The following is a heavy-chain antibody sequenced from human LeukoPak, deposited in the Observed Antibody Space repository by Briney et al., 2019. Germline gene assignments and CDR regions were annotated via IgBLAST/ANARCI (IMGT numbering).Heavy chain of an antibody. CDR2: IYYSGST. Sequence: SETLSLTCTVSGGSISSYYWSWIRQPPGKGLEWIGYIYYSGSTNYNPSLKSRVTISVDTSKNQFSLKLSSVTAADTAVYYCAREVGIAVAGSYYMDVWGKGTTVTVSS. J-gene: IGHJ6*03. D-gene: IGHD6-19*01. CDR1: GGSISSYY. CDR3: AREVGIAVAGSYYMDV. V-gene: IGHV4-59*01.